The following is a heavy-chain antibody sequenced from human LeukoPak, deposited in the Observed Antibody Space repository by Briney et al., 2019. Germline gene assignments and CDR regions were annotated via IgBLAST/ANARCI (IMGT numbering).Heavy chain of an antibody. D-gene: IGHD6-6*01. J-gene: IGHJ5*02. CDR2: MNPNSGNT. V-gene: IGHV1-8*02. Sequence: ASVKVSCKASGDPFTSYDINWVRQATGQGLEWMGWMNPNSGNTGYAQKFQGRVTLSRNTSITTAYMELSSLRSEDTAVYYCARAIRADRRGSWFDPWGQGTLVTVSS. CDR1: GDPFTSYD. CDR3: ARAIRADRRGSWFDP.